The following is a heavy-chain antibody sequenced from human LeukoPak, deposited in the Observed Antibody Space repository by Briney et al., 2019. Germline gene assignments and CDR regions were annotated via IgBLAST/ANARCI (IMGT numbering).Heavy chain of an antibody. Sequence: GGSLRLSCVASGFIFSDYAMSWVRQAPGKGLEWVSGISASGVSTYHADPVKGRFTISRDNSKNTLYQQMNSLRAEDTAVYYCAKRANYYGSGSDFDYWGQGTLVTVSS. D-gene: IGHD3-10*01. V-gene: IGHV3-23*01. CDR2: ISASGVST. J-gene: IGHJ4*02. CDR3: AKRANYYGSGSDFDY. CDR1: GFIFSDYA.